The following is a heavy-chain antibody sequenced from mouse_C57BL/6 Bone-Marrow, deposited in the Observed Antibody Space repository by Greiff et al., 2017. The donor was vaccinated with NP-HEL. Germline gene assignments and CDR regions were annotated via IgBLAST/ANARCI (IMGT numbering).Heavy chain of an antibody. J-gene: IGHJ1*03. CDR2: IWSGGST. CDR1: GFSLTSYG. CDR3: AKNYGSSYVYFDV. Sequence: VKLMESGPGLVQPSQRLSITCTVSGFSLTSYGVHWVRQPPGKGLEWLGVIWSGGSTDYNAAFIYRLSISKDNSKSQVFFKMNSLQADDTAIYDCAKNYGSSYVYFDVWGTGTTVTVSS. D-gene: IGHD1-1*01. V-gene: IGHV2-4*01.